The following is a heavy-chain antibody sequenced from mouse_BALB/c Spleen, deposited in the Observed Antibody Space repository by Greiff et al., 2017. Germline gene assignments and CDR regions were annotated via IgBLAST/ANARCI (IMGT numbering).Heavy chain of an antibody. V-gene: IGHV1-4*02. CDR2: INPSSGYT. D-gene: IGHD1-1*01. Sequence: QVQLQQSAAELARPGASVKMSCKASGYTFTSYTMHWVKQRPGQGLEWIGYINPSSGYTEYNQKFKDKTTLTADKSSSTAYMQLSSLTSEDSAVYYCAYYYGSSPFAYWGQGTLVTVSA. CDR1: GYTFTSYT. CDR3: AYYYGSSPFAY. J-gene: IGHJ3*01.